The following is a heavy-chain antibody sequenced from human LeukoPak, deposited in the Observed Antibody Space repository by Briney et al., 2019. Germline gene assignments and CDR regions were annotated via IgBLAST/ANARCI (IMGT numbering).Heavy chain of an antibody. D-gene: IGHD2-15*01. J-gene: IGHJ4*02. CDR3: ARAFCSGATCYSMDY. CDR1: GFTFSSYA. V-gene: IGHV3-30*04. CDR2: ISSDGSNK. Sequence: GGSLRLSCAASGFTFSSYAMHWVRVAPGKGLEWVAVISSDGSNKYYAVSVKGRFTISRDNAKNTLYLQMNSLRAEDTAVYYCARAFCSGATCYSMDYWGQGTLVTVSS.